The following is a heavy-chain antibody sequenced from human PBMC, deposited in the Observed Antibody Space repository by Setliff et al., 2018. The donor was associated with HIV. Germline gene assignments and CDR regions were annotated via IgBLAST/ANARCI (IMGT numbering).Heavy chain of an antibody. J-gene: IGHJ4*02. CDR3: TRESIAIAVADNNFDY. CDR2: INSDGSSA. CDR1: GFTFSSYW. V-gene: IGHV3-74*01. D-gene: IGHD6-19*01. Sequence: PGGSLRLSCAASGFTFSSYWMHWVRQAPGKGLAWVSRINSDGSSASYADSVKGRFTIFRDNAKNTLYLQMNSLRAEDTAVYYCTRESIAIAVADNNFDYWGQGTLVTVSS.